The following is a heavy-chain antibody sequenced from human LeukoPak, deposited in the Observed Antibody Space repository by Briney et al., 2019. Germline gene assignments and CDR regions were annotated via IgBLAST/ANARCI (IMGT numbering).Heavy chain of an antibody. CDR3: ARDRKQWLVPYYYYYGMDV. CDR2: IYYSGST. J-gene: IGHJ6*02. CDR1: GGSISSYY. V-gene: IGHV4-59*01. Sequence: AETLSLTCTVSGGSISSYYWSWIRQPPGKGLEWIGYIYYSGSTNYNPSLKSRVTISVDTSKNQFSLKLSSVTAADTAVYYCARDRKQWLVPYYYYYGMDVWGQGTTVTVSS. D-gene: IGHD6-19*01.